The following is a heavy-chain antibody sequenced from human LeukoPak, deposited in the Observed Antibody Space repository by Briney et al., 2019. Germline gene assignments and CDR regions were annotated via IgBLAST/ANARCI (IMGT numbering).Heavy chain of an antibody. D-gene: IGHD4-4*01. CDR2: IYYSGST. CDR3: ARGGSSVTTSYFDY. Sequence: SETLSLTCAVYGGSFSGYYWSWIRQHPGKGLEWIGYIYYSGSTYYNPSLKSRVTISVDTSKNQFSLKLSSVTAADTAVYYCARGGSSVTTSYFDYWGQGTLVTVSS. V-gene: IGHV4-31*11. J-gene: IGHJ4*02. CDR1: GGSFSGYY.